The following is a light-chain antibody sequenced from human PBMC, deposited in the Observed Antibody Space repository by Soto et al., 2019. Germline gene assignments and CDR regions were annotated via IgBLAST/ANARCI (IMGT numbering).Light chain of an antibody. CDR1: QDITSW. J-gene: IGKJ1*01. CDR2: DAS. Sequence: DIQLTQSPSTLSASVGDRVTITCRASQDITSWLAWYQHKPGKAPKLLIFDASSLESGVPSRFSGSGSGTEFTPTISSLQPDDLATYYCQQYNGYSRTFGQGTKVEIK. CDR3: QQYNGYSRT. V-gene: IGKV1-5*01.